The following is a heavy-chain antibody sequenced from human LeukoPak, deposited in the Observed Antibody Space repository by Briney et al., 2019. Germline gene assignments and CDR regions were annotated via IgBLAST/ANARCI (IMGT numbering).Heavy chain of an antibody. CDR2: MNPNSGNT. V-gene: IGHV1-8*01. CDR3: ARDRIQLWLRYYYYMDV. Sequence: ASVTVSCKASGYTFTSYDINWVRQATGQGLEWMGWMNPNSGNTVYAQKFQGRVTMTRNTSISTAYMELSRLRSDDTAVYYCARDRIQLWLRYYYYMDVWGKGTTVTISS. CDR1: GYTFTSYD. J-gene: IGHJ6*03. D-gene: IGHD5-18*01.